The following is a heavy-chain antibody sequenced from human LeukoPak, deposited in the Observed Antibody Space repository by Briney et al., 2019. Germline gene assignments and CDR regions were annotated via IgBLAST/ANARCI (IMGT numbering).Heavy chain of an antibody. CDR3: ASRHGYGSGRP. Sequence: RSSETLSLTCTVCGGSISSYFWSWIQQPPGKGLEWIGYIYYSGGTNYNPSLKSQVTISVDTSKNQFSLKLSSVNASHTAGYFCASRHGYGSGRPWGQGTLVTVSS. V-gene: IGHV4-59*08. CDR2: IYYSGGT. D-gene: IGHD3-10*01. J-gene: IGHJ5*02. CDR1: GGSISSYF.